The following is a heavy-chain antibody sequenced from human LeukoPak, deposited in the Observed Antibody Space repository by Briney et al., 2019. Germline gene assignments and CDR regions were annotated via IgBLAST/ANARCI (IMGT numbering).Heavy chain of an antibody. D-gene: IGHD6-13*01. CDR1: GFSFISYG. J-gene: IGHJ5*02. CDR2: IWNDGSYK. Sequence: GGSLRLSCAASGFSFISYGMHWVRQDPGKGLEWVAVIWNDGSYKYYADSVKGRFTISRDNSKNTLYVQMNSLRVEDTAVYYCARSIAAQTNNWFDRWGQGTLVTVSS. CDR3: ARSIAAQTNNWFDR. V-gene: IGHV3-33*08.